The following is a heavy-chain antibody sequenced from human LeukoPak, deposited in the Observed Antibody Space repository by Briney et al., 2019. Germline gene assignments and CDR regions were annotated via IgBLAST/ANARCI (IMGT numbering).Heavy chain of an antibody. CDR1: GFTFSSYW. CDR3: ATDRYSSSWHYYYYYYMDV. CDR2: ITQDGSEK. Sequence: GGSLRLSCAASGFTFSSYWMSWVRQAPGKGLEWVANITQDGSEKYYVDSVKGRFAISRDNAKNSLYLQMNSLRAEDTAVYYCATDRYSSSWHYYYYYYMDVWGKGTTVTVSS. D-gene: IGHD6-13*01. V-gene: IGHV3-7*01. J-gene: IGHJ6*03.